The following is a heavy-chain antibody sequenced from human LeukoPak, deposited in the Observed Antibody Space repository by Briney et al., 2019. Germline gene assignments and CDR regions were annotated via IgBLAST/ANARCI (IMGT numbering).Heavy chain of an antibody. CDR3: ARDYYDSRGDAFDI. CDR1: GGSISGHS. J-gene: IGHJ3*02. D-gene: IGHD3-22*01. CDR2: IFYSGPT. Sequence: SETLSLTCTVSGGSISGHSWSRIRQPPGKGLEWIGYIFYSGPTNYSPSLKSRVTISVDTSKNQFSLRLSSVTAADTAVYYCARDYYDSRGDAFDIWGQGTMVTVSS. V-gene: IGHV4-59*11.